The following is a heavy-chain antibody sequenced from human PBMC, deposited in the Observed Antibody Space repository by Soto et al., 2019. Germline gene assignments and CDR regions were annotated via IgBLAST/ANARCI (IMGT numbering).Heavy chain of an antibody. J-gene: IGHJ3*02. CDR3: AKEGGYSSGWTGIDI. Sequence: EVPLLESGGGLVQPGGSLRLSCAASGFTFSSYAMSWVRQAPGKGLEWVSAISGSGVSRYYADSVKGRFTISRDKSKNTLYLQMNSLRAEDTAVYYCAKEGGYSSGWTGIDIWGQGTMVTVSS. CDR1: GFTFSSYA. CDR2: ISGSGVSR. D-gene: IGHD6-19*01. V-gene: IGHV3-23*01.